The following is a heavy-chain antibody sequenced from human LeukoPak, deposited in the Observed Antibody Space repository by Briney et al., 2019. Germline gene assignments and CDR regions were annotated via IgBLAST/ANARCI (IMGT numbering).Heavy chain of an antibody. CDR3: ARGVQQQLALFDF. V-gene: IGHV6-1*01. D-gene: IGHD6-13*01. CDR1: GDSVSSNSVA. CDR2: TYYRSKWYN. J-gene: IGHJ4*02. Sequence: SQTLSLTCAISGDSVSSNSVAWNWIRQSPSRGLEWLGRTYYRSKWYNDYAVSVNSRITINPDTSKNQFSLQLNSVTPEDTAVYYCARGVQQQLALFDFWGRGTLVTVSS.